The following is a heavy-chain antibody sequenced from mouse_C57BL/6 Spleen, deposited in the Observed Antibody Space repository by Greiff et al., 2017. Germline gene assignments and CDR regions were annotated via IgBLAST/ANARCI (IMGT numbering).Heavy chain of an antibody. CDR1: GYTFTDYN. CDR2: INPNNGGT. V-gene: IGHV1-22*01. J-gene: IGHJ3*01. D-gene: IGHD2-12*01. Sequence: VQLQQSGPELVKPGASVKMSCKASGYTFTDYNMHWVKQRHGKSLEWIGYINPNNGGTSYNQKFKGKATLTVNKSSSTAYMELRSLTSEDSAVYYCAREEGPYSPFAYWGQGALVTVSA. CDR3: AREEGPYSPFAY.